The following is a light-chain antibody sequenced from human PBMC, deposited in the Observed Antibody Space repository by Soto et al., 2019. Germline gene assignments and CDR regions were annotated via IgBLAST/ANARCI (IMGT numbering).Light chain of an antibody. CDR2: DAS. J-gene: IGKJ4*01. Sequence: AIQLTQSPSYLSASVGDRVTISCRASQGISSALAWYQQEPGKPPKVLIYDASSLDGGVPSRFSGSGSCTYFTLTSSSLQTEDFATYFCQQFNSYPLTFGGGTKVEIK. V-gene: IGKV1-13*02. CDR1: QGISSA. CDR3: QQFNSYPLT.